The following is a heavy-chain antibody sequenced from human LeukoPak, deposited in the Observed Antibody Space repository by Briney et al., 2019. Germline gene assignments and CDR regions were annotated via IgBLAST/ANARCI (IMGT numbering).Heavy chain of an antibody. D-gene: IGHD3-9*01. V-gene: IGHV1-46*01. CDR1: GYTFTSYY. Sequence: ASVKVSCKPSGYTFTSYYMHWLRQAPGQGREWMGVINPSAGSTTYAQNFQGRVTMTRDMSTSTVYMELSSLRSEDTAVYYCARADILTGYMAFDIWGQGTMVTVSS. J-gene: IGHJ3*02. CDR3: ARADILTGYMAFDI. CDR2: INPSAGST.